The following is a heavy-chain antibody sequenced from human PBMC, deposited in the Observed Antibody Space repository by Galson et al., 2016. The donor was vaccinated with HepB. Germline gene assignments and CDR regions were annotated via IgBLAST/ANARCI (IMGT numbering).Heavy chain of an antibody. CDR1: GYTITSYY. V-gene: IGHV1-46*01. J-gene: IGHJ4*02. CDR2: IYPSGDTT. CDR3: VREGLPEVKYFDY. Sequence: SVKVSCKASGYTITSYYMHWVRQAPGQGLEWMGVIYPSGDTTNYSQRFRGRVTMTRDTSTNTVCMELSSLRSEDTAVYYCVREGLPEVKYFDYWGQGTLVTVSS. D-gene: IGHD2-2*01.